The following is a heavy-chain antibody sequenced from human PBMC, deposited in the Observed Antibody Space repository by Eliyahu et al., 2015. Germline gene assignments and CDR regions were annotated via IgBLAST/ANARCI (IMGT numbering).Heavy chain of an antibody. D-gene: IGHD6-6*01. CDR1: GGSIXXXY. CDR2: IYTXGST. J-gene: IGHJ4*02. V-gene: IGHV4-4*07. Sequence: QVQLQESGPGLVKPSETLSLTCTVXGGSIXXXYWXWIRQPAGKGLEWXGRIYTXGSTNYNPSLKSRVTMSVDTSKNQFSLKLSSVTAADTAVYYCASRLSGSSSSRGFDYWGQGTLVTVSS. CDR3: ASRLSGSSSSRGFDY.